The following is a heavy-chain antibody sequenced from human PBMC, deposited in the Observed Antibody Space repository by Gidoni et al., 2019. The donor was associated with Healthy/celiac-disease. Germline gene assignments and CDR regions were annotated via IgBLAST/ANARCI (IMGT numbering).Heavy chain of an antibody. J-gene: IGHJ6*02. V-gene: IGHV4-61*02. D-gene: IGHD3-3*01. Sequence: QVQLQESGPGLVKPSQTLSLTCTVSGGSISSGSYYWSWIRQPAGKGLEWIGRIYTSGSTNYNPSLKSRVTISVDTSKNQFSLKLSSVTAADTAVYYCARSSYDFWSGYIYGMDVWGQGTTVTVSS. CDR2: IYTSGST. CDR3: ARSSYDFWSGYIYGMDV. CDR1: GGSISSGSYY.